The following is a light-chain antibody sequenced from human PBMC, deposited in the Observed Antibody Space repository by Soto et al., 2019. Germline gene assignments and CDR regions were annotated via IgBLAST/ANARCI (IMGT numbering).Light chain of an antibody. CDR2: WAS. J-gene: IGKJ2*01. CDR1: QTVLYSSNNKTY. Sequence: DIVMTQSPGSLAVTLGERATINCKSSQTVLYSSNNKTYLAWYQKRPGQPPKLLIYWASTRESGVPDRFSGSGSGTEFTLTISSLQAEDVAVYYCQQYYSTPRTFGQGTKVDIK. V-gene: IGKV4-1*01. CDR3: QQYYSTPRT.